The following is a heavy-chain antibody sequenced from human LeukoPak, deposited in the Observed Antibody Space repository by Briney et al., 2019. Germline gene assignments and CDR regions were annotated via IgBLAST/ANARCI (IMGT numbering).Heavy chain of an antibody. V-gene: IGHV3-23*01. Sequence: GGSLRLSCAASGFTFSSYVMTWVRQAPGKGLEWVSSVSGGDDSTYYADSVKGRFTISRDNSKSTLYLQMNSLRDGDTAVYYCAKCLLRGYYDTSGYYFFDDWGQGALVAVSS. CDR2: VSGGDDST. CDR1: GFTFSSYV. CDR3: AKCLLRGYYDTSGYYFFDD. D-gene: IGHD3-22*01. J-gene: IGHJ4*02.